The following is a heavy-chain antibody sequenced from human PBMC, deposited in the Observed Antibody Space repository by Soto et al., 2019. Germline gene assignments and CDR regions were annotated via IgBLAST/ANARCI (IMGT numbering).Heavy chain of an antibody. CDR2: IKSKTDGGTT. D-gene: IGHD3-9*01. CDR3: TTLTAYYDILTGYYTPFGDYYYGMYV. CDR1: GFTFSNAW. V-gene: IGHV3-15*07. J-gene: IGHJ6*02. Sequence: GGSLRLSCAASGFTFSNAWMNWVRQGPGKGLEWVGRIKSKTDGGTTDYAAPVKGRFTISRDDSKNTLYLQMNSLKTEDTAVYYCTTLTAYYDILTGYYTPFGDYYYGMYVWGQGTTVTVSS.